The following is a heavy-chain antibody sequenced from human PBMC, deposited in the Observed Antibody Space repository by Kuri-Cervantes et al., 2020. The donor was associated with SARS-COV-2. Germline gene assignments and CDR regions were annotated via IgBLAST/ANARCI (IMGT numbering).Heavy chain of an antibody. V-gene: IGHV5-51*01. Sequence: GGSLRLSCKGSGYSFTKFWIGWVRQMPGRGLEWMGIIDPRDSDTKYSPSFEGQVTFSVDKSTNTAYLQWSSLKPSDSAIYYCARLEVLVTAIPFDSWGQGTLVTVSS. CDR1: GYSFTKFW. J-gene: IGHJ4*02. D-gene: IGHD2-21*02. CDR3: ARLEVLVTAIPFDS. CDR2: IDPRDSDT.